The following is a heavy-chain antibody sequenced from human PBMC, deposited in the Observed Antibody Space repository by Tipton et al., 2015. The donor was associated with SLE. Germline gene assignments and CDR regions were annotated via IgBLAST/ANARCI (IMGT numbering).Heavy chain of an antibody. CDR1: VGPLTSVRYY. Sequence: TLSLTCTVSVGPLTSVRYYWSWIRQPAGKGPEWIGHIHTTGSTNYSPSLKSRVTISFDTSETQFSLKLASVTIADTAVYYCARVSSGTNYAIESWGQGTLVTVSS. D-gene: IGHD4/OR15-4a*01. CDR3: ARVSSGTNYAIES. V-gene: IGHV4-61*09. CDR2: IHTTGST. J-gene: IGHJ4*02.